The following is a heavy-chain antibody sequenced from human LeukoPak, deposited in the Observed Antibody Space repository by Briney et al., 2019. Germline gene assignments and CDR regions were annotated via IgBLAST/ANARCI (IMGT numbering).Heavy chain of an antibody. Sequence: SETLSLTCTVSGYSISTSYYWGWIRQPPGKGLEWIGFMYYSGSTNYNPSLKSRVTISVDTSKNQFSLKLRSVTAADTAVYYCASGSWSSYYFHYWGQGTLVTVSS. CDR2: MYYSGST. CDR3: ASGSWSSYYFHY. CDR1: GYSISTSYY. V-gene: IGHV4-38-2*02. J-gene: IGHJ4*02. D-gene: IGHD6-6*01.